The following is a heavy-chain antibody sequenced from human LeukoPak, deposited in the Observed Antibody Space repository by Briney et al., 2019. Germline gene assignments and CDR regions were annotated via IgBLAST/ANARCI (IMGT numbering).Heavy chain of an antibody. J-gene: IGHJ6*02. D-gene: IGHD3-10*01. V-gene: IGHV4-39*02. CDR3: ARDNSYGSGTFYYYYAMDV. Sequence: PSETLSLTCTVSGGSISSSSYYWGWIRQPPGKGLEWIGSIYYSGSTYYNPSLKSRVTISVDTSKNQFSLKLSSVTAADTAVYYCARDNSYGSGTFYYYYAMDVWGQGTTVTVSS. CDR2: IYYSGST. CDR1: GGSISSSSYY.